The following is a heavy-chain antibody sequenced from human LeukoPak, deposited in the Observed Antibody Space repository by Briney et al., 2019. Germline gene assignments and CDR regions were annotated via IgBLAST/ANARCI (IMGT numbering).Heavy chain of an antibody. CDR3: ARESSYDCSSTSCYITT. Sequence: SVKVSCKASGYTFTSYGISWVRQAPGQGLEWMGGIIPIFGTANYAQKFQGRVTITADESTSTAYMELSSLRSEDTAVYYCARESSYDCSSTSCYITTWGQGTLVTVSS. V-gene: IGHV1-69*13. D-gene: IGHD2-2*02. CDR1: GYTFTSYG. CDR2: IIPIFGTA. J-gene: IGHJ4*02.